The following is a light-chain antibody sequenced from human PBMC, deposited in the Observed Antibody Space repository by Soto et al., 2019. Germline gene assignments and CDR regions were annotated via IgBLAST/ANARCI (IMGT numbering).Light chain of an antibody. CDR1: QSVSSSY. V-gene: IGKV3-20*01. J-gene: IGKJ4*01. CDR3: HQYDSSPRT. CDR2: GAS. Sequence: EIVLTQSPGTLSLSPGERATLSCRASQSVSSSYLAWYRQKPGQAPRLLIYGASSRATGIPDRFSGSGSGTDCTLTISRLEPEDFAVYYCHQYDSSPRTFGGGTKVEIK.